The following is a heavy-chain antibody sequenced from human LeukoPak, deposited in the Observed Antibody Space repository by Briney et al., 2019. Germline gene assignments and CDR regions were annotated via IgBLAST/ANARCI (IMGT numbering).Heavy chain of an antibody. J-gene: IGHJ5*02. CDR1: GGSFSGYY. Sequence: SETLSLTCAVYGGSFSGYYWGWIRQPPGKGLEWIGEINHSGSTNYNPSLKSRVTISVDTSKNQFSLKLSSVTAADTAVYYCARAQKNWFDPWGQGTLVTVSS. CDR2: INHSGST. CDR3: ARAQKNWFDP. V-gene: IGHV4-34*01.